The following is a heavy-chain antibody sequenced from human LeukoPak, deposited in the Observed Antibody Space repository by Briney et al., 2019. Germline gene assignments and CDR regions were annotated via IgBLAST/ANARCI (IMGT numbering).Heavy chain of an antibody. V-gene: IGHV4-59*01. CDR3: ARQGRGYGGTFDY. CDR1: GGSISSYY. D-gene: IGHD3-16*01. CDR2: IHYSGST. Sequence: SETLSLTCTVSGGSISSYYWSWIRQPPGKGLEWIGNIHYSGSTNYNPSLKSRVTISVDTSKNQFSLKLSSVTAADTAVYYCARQGRGYGGTFDYWGQGTLVTVSS. J-gene: IGHJ4*02.